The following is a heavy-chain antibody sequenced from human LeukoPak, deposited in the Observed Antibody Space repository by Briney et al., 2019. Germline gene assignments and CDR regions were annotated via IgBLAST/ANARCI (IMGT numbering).Heavy chain of an antibody. D-gene: IGHD5-18*01. CDR2: ISRDGRST. J-gene: IGHJ4*02. Sequence: PGGSLRLFCAASGFTFSSHWMHWVRQVPGEGLVWVSRISRDGRSTAYADSVKDRFTISRDNAKNTLYLQMNSLRAEDTAVYYCTSDTVDTSLGIDYWGLGTLVTVSS. CDR3: TSDTVDTSLGIDY. V-gene: IGHV3-74*01. CDR1: GFTFSSHW.